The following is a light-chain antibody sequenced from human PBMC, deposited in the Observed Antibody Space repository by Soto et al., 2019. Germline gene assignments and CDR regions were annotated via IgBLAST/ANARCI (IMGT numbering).Light chain of an antibody. J-gene: IGKJ1*01. CDR3: QQYGSSSWT. Sequence: EIVLTQSPGTLSLSPGKRATLSCRASQSISSSYLAWYQQRPGQAPRLLIYGASSRATGIPDRFSGSGSGTECTLTISRLEPEDVAVYYCQQYGSSSWTFGQGTKVDIK. V-gene: IGKV3-20*01. CDR1: QSISSSY. CDR2: GAS.